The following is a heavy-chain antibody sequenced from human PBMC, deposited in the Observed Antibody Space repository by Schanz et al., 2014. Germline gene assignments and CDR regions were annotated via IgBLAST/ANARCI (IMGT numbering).Heavy chain of an antibody. Sequence: QVQLQESGPGLVKPSETLSLTCAVSGASIESPNWWSWVRQPPGKGLEWIGQIYHTGTTYYNPSLKIRFPKPVSPSKPHFPLKVSSVTAADTAVYYCARSFRAISPYYGLDVWGQGTTVIVSS. CDR2: IYHTGTT. V-gene: IGHV4-4*02. J-gene: IGHJ6*02. D-gene: IGHD3-10*01. CDR1: GASIESPNW. CDR3: ARSFRAISPYYGLDV.